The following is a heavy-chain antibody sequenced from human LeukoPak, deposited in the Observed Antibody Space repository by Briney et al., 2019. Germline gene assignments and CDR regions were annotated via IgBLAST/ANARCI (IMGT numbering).Heavy chain of an antibody. D-gene: IGHD3-22*01. V-gene: IGHV5-51*01. CDR1: GYSFTSYW. Sequence: GESLKICCKGSGYSFTSYWIGWVRQMPGKGLEWMGIIYPGDSDTRYSPSFQGQVTISADKSISTAYLQWSSLKASDTAMYYCASAIRYYDSSGYPPHYYYYYGMDVWGQGTTVTVSS. J-gene: IGHJ6*02. CDR2: IYPGDSDT. CDR3: ASAIRYYDSSGYPPHYYYYYGMDV.